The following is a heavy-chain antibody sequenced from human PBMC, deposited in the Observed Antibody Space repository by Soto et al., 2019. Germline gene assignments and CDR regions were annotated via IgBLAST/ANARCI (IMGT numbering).Heavy chain of an antibody. Sequence: SETLSLTCTVSGGSISSYYWSWIRQPPGKGLEWVGYIYYSGSTNYNPSLKSRVTISVDTSKNQFSLKLSSVTAADTAVYYCAREPYSGYDYYFDYWGQGTLVTVSS. CDR2: IYYSGST. CDR1: GGSISSYY. V-gene: IGHV4-59*01. D-gene: IGHD5-12*01. CDR3: AREPYSGYDYYFDY. J-gene: IGHJ4*02.